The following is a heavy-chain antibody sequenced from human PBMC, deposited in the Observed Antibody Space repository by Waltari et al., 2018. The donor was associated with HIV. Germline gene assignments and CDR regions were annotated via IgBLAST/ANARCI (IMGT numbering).Heavy chain of an antibody. CDR1: GGSIGSSSHF. D-gene: IGHD1-26*01. J-gene: IGHJ3*02. V-gene: IGHV4-39*01. Sequence: QMQLQESGPGLVKPSETLSLTCTVSGGSIGSSSHFWCWIRQPPGKGLEWIGTLFYSGSTDYNPSLKSRVTISVDTSKNQFSLKMSSVTAADTAVYYCARLQGWELIGSAAFDIWGQGTMVTVSS. CDR3: ARLQGWELIGSAAFDI. CDR2: LFYSGST.